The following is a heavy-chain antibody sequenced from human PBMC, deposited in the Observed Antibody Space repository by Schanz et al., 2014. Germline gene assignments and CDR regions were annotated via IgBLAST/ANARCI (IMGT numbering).Heavy chain of an antibody. Sequence: QVQLQASGPGLVKPSETLSLTCTVSGGSISSYYWNWIRQPPGKGLEWIGYVYYTGSTTYNPSLKSRVTISVVPSKRQFSLKLSSVTAADTAVYYCARDKVTTLGYYGMDVWGQGTTVTVSS. D-gene: IGHD3-10*02. CDR3: ARDKVTTLGYYGMDV. CDR2: VYYTGST. J-gene: IGHJ6*02. CDR1: GGSISSYY. V-gene: IGHV4-59*01.